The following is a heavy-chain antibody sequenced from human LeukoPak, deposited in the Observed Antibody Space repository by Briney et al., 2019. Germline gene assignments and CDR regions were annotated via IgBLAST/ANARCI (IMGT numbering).Heavy chain of an antibody. D-gene: IGHD2/OR15-2a*01. CDR2: ISGYSGHT. CDR3: AREEYCNSTRCYKAFDI. V-gene: IGHV1-18*01. CDR1: GYSFTSYG. Sequence: ASVKVSCKASGYSFTSYGISWVRQAPGQGLEWMGWISGYSGHTYYEQNLQGRLTMATDTSTSTAYMELRSLRSDDTALYYCAREEYCNSTRCYKAFDIWGQGTMVTVSS. J-gene: IGHJ3*02.